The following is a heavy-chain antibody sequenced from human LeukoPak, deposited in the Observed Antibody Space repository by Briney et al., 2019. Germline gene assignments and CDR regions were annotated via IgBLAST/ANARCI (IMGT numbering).Heavy chain of an antibody. CDR3: ARTGGTYYYDSSGYYPSWFDP. CDR2: IYYSGST. D-gene: IGHD3-22*01. V-gene: IGHV4-61*01. Sequence: KPSETLSLTCTVSGGSVSSGSYYWSWIRQPPGKGLEWIGYIYYSGSTNYNPSLKSRVTISVDTSKNQFSLKLSSVTAADTAVYYCARTGGTYYYDSSGYYPSWFDPWGQGTLVTVSS. J-gene: IGHJ5*02. CDR1: GGSVSSGSYY.